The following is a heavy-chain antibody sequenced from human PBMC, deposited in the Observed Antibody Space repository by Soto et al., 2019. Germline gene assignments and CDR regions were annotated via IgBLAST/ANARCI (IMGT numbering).Heavy chain of an antibody. V-gene: IGHV4-39*01. Sequence: SAPLSLPCTPHGVSINDDTSYWGSIRQPPGKGLEWIGSIYYSGTSSYNPSLASRVTMSVDTSKKRLSLRLRSVTAADTAVYYCARLHCASPNCVPLDPWGQGTLVTVS. CDR1: GVSINDDTSY. D-gene: IGHD2-2*01. J-gene: IGHJ5*02. CDR3: ARLHCASPNCVPLDP. CDR2: IYYSGTS.